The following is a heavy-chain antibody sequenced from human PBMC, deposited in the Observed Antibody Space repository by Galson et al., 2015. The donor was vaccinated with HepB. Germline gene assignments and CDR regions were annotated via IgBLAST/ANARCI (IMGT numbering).Heavy chain of an antibody. D-gene: IGHD5-18*01. J-gene: IGHJ4*02. CDR3: ARSGYSYGIDY. V-gene: IGHV3-11*06. CDR1: GFTFSDYY. Sequence: SQRLSCAASGFTFSDYYMSWIRQAPGKGLEWVSYISSSSSYTNYADSVKGRFTISRDNAKNSLYLQMNSLRAEDTAVYYCARSGYSYGIDYWGQGTLVTVSS. CDR2: ISSSSSYT.